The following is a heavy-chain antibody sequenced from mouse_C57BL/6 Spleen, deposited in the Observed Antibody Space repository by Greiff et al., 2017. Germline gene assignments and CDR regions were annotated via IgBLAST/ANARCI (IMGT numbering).Heavy chain of an antibody. V-gene: IGHV1-61*01. CDR2: IYPSDSET. CDR1: GYTFTSYW. J-gene: IGHJ1*03. Sequence: VQLQQSGAELVRPGSSVKLSCKASGYTFTSYWMDWVKQRPGQGLEWIGNIYPSDSETHYNQKFKDKATLTVDKSSSTAYMQLSSLTSEDSAVYYCAREGQYYGSSYWYFDVWGTGTTVTVSS. CDR3: AREGQYYGSSYWYFDV. D-gene: IGHD1-1*01.